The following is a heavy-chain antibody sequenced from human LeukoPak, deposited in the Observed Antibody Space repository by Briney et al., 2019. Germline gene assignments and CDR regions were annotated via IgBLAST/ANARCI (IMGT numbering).Heavy chain of an antibody. J-gene: IGHJ3*02. CDR3: ASPYYYGSGSYYIHAFDI. CDR1: GGTFSSYA. V-gene: IGHV1-69*06. D-gene: IGHD3-10*01. Sequence: SVKVSCKASGGTFSSYAISWVRQAPGQGLEWMGGIIPIFGTANYAQKFQGRVTITADKSTSTAYMELSSLRSEDTAVYYCASPYYYGSGSYYIHAFDIWGQGTMVTVSS. CDR2: IIPIFGTA.